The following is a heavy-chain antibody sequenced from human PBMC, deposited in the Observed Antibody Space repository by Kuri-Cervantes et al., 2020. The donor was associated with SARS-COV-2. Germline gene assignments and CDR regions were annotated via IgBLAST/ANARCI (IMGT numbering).Heavy chain of an antibody. CDR1: GFTFSSYG. Sequence: GGSLRLSCAASGFTFSSYGMHWVRQAPGKGLEWVAVIWYDGSNKYYADSVKGRFTISRDNSKNTLYLQMNSLRAEDTAVYYCARSSGQIFYYYGMDVWGQGTTVTDSS. V-gene: IGHV3-33*08. CDR3: ARSSGQIFYYYGMDV. J-gene: IGHJ6*02. D-gene: IGHD2-15*01. CDR2: IWYDGSNK.